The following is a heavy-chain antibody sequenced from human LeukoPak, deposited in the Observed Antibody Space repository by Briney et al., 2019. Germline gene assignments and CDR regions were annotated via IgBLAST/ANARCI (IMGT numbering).Heavy chain of an antibody. D-gene: IGHD3-9*01. CDR2: IYYSGST. J-gene: IGHJ6*03. V-gene: IGHV4-59*08. CDR3: ARGGSTLHSAGGHDIEFYYYYYMDV. CDR1: GGSISSYY. Sequence: SETLSLTCTVSGGSISSYYWSWIRQPPGKGLEGIGYIYYSGSTYYNPSLKSRVTISVDTSKDQFSLKLYSVTAADTAVYYCARGGSTLHSAGGHDIEFYYYYYMDVWGKGTTVTISS.